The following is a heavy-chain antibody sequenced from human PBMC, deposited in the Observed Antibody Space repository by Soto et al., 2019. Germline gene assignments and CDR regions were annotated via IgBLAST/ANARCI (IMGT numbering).Heavy chain of an antibody. D-gene: IGHD3-3*01. V-gene: IGHV3-48*01. CDR3: ASAEEWCDA. Sequence: EVRLVQSGRALAQPGGSLRLSCAATGFAFSTYSMSWVRQAPGKGLEWLSSISSGSRTIDYADSVKGRFIISRDNARELFFLQINSLTVEDTSVFYCASAEEWCDAWGEGTLVTVSA. CDR1: GFAFSTYS. CDR2: ISSGSRTI. J-gene: IGHJ5*02.